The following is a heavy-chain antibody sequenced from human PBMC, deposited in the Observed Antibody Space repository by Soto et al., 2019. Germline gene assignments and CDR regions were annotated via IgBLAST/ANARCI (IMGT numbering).Heavy chain of an antibody. J-gene: IGHJ5*02. CDR1: GFTFSSYA. CDR2: ISGSGGST. V-gene: IGHV3-23*01. Sequence: EVQLLESGGGLVQPGGSLRLSCAASGFTFSSYAMSWVRQAPGKGLEWVSAISGSGGSTYYADSVKGRFTISRDNSKNTLYLQRNSLRAEDTAVYYCAKELLWFGDLKRGENNWFDPWGQGTLVTVSS. CDR3: AKELLWFGDLKRGENNWFDP. D-gene: IGHD3-10*01.